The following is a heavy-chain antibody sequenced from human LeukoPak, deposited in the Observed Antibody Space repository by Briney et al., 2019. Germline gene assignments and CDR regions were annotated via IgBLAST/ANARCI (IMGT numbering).Heavy chain of an antibody. V-gene: IGHV3-21*01. CDR1: GFTFRNHG. D-gene: IGHD1-26*01. Sequence: GGSLRLSCTASGFTFRNHGMNWVRQAPGKGLEWVSSITSSSRYVYYADSVRGRFTISRDNAKSSLYLQMNSLRAEDTAVYYCARDPYSGSYGDYYYYYMDVWGKGTTVTISS. J-gene: IGHJ6*03. CDR2: ITSSSRYV. CDR3: ARDPYSGSYGDYYYYYMDV.